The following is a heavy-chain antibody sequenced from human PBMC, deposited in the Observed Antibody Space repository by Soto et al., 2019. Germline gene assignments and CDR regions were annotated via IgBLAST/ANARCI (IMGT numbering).Heavy chain of an antibody. CDR2: IYYSGST. Sequence: SETLSLTCTVSGGSVSSGTYYWSWIRQPPGKGLEWIGYIYYSGSTNYNPSLKSRVTISVDTSKNQFSLKLSSVTAADTAVYYCARSGYCSSTSCPQNQGRRHYYYGMDVWGQGTTVTVSS. CDR1: GGSVSSGTYY. V-gene: IGHV4-61*01. D-gene: IGHD2-2*01. CDR3: ARSGYCSSTSCPQNQGRRHYYYGMDV. J-gene: IGHJ6*02.